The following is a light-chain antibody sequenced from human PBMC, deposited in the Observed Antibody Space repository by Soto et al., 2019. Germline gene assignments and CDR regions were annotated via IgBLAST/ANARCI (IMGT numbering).Light chain of an antibody. Sequence: EIVLTQSPGTLSLSPGERVTLSCRASQSISGSYLAWYQQKRGQAPRLLVYGATTRATGIPDRFSGSGSGSDFTLIISRLEPEDFAVYFCQQDGVSPQSFGPGTKVDIK. CDR3: QQDGVSPQS. V-gene: IGKV3-20*01. J-gene: IGKJ3*01. CDR2: GAT. CDR1: QSISGSY.